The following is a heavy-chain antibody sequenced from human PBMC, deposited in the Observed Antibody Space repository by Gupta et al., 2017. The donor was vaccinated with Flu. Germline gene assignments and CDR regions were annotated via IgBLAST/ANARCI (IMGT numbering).Heavy chain of an antibody. CDR3: ARAGERQQLVLPIPYYYYGMDV. J-gene: IGHJ6*02. Sequence: QVQLVESGGGLVKPGGSLRLSCAASGFTFSDYYMSWIRQAPGKGLEWVSYISSSSSYTNYADSVKGRFTISRDNAKNSLYLQMNSLRAEDTAVYYCARAGERQQLVLPIPYYYYGMDVWGQGTTVTVSS. D-gene: IGHD6-13*01. CDR1: GFTFSDYY. V-gene: IGHV3-11*05. CDR2: ISSSSSYT.